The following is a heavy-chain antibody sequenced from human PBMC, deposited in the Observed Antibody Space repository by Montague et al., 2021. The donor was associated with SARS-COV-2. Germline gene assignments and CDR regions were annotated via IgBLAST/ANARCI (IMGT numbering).Heavy chain of an antibody. CDR1: GGSISSYY. Sequence: SETLSLTCTVSGGSISSYYWSWIRQPPGKGLEWIGYIYYSGSTYYNPSLKSRVTISVDTSKNQFSLKLSSVTAADTAVYYCARADRETIFGVVASFDYWGQGTLVTVSS. D-gene: IGHD3-3*01. CDR3: ARADRETIFGVVASFDY. CDR2: IYYSGST. V-gene: IGHV4-59*12. J-gene: IGHJ4*02.